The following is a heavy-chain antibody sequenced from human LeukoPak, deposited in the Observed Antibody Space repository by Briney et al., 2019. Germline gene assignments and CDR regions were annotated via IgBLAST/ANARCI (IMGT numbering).Heavy chain of an antibody. CDR3: AKDLGGEGGSGFPGY. V-gene: IGHV3-23*01. CDR1: GFTFSSYA. CDR2: ISGSGGTT. D-gene: IGHD3-10*01. Sequence: PGGSLRLSCAASGFTFSSYAMNWVRQAPGKGLEWVSAISGSGGTTYYADSVKGRFTISRDNSKSTLYLQMNSLRAEDTAVYYCAKDLGGEGGSGFPGYWGQGTLVTVSS. J-gene: IGHJ4*02.